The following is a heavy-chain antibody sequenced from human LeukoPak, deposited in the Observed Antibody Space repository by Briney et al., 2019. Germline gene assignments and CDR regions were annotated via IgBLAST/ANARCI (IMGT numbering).Heavy chain of an antibody. D-gene: IGHD2-2*01. CDR2: ISSRSTYI. CDR1: GFTFSSYS. CDR3: ARDAYCSSTSCKEYFDL. Sequence: GGSLRLSCAASGFTFSSYSMNWVRQAPGKGLEWVSSISSRSTYIYYADSVKGRFTISRDNAKNSLYLQMNSLRAEDTAVYYCARDAYCSSTSCKEYFDLWGRGTLVTVSS. V-gene: IGHV3-21*01. J-gene: IGHJ2*01.